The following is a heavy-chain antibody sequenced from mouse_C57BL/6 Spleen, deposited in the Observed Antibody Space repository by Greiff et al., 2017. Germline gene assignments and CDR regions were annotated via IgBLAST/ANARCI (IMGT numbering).Heavy chain of an antibody. CDR2: IWSDGST. V-gene: IGHV2-6-1*01. CDR3: ARHGSSYGYFDV. Sequence: VQRVESGPGLVAPSQSLSITCTVSGFSLTSYGVHWVRQPPGKGLEWLVVIWSDGSTTYNSALKSRLSISKDNSKSQVFLKMNSRQTDDTAMYYCARHGSSYGYFDVWGTGTTVTVSS. D-gene: IGHD1-1*01. CDR1: GFSLTSYG. J-gene: IGHJ1*03.